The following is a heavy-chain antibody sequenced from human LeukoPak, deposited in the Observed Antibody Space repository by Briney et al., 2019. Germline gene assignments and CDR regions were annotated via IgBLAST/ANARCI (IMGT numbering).Heavy chain of an antibody. CDR2: IYYSGST. V-gene: IGHV4-30-4*01. CDR3: ARDTDSEDWFDP. Sequence: PSETLSLTCAVSGDSISRTNWWSWVRQPPGKGLEWIGYIYYSGSTYYNPSLKSRVTISVDTSKNQFSLKLSSVTAADTAVYYCARDTDSEDWFDPWGQGTLVTVSS. J-gene: IGHJ5*02. D-gene: IGHD2-15*01. CDR1: GDSISRTNW.